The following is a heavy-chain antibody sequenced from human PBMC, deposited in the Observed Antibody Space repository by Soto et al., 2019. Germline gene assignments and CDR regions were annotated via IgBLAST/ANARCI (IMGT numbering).Heavy chain of an antibody. Sequence: EVQLVESGGGLVQPGRSLRLSCAASGFTFDDYAMHWVRQAPGKGLEWVSGIRWNSGSIGYADSVKGRFTISRDNAKNSLYLQMNSLRADDTASDYCAKGGSGCSGGSCYSGVHLSGFDYWGQGTLVTVSS. CDR3: AKGGSGCSGGSCYSGVHLSGFDY. CDR1: GFTFDDYA. D-gene: IGHD2-15*01. V-gene: IGHV3-9*01. CDR2: IRWNSGSI. J-gene: IGHJ4*02.